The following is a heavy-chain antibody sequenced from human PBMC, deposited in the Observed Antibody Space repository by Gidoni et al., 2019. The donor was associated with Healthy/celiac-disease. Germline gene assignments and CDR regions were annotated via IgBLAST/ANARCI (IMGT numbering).Heavy chain of an antibody. D-gene: IGHD3-22*01. CDR1: GFTFSSYS. CDR2: ISSISSYI. CDR3: ARDGWDYYDSSGYETLDAFDI. Sequence: EVQLVESGGGLVTPGGSLGLSCAASGFTFSSYSMNWVRQAPGKGLEWVSSISSISSYIYYADSVKGRFTISRDNAKNSLYLQMNSLRAEDTAVYYCARDGWDYYDSSGYETLDAFDIWGQGTMVTVSS. J-gene: IGHJ3*02. V-gene: IGHV3-21*01.